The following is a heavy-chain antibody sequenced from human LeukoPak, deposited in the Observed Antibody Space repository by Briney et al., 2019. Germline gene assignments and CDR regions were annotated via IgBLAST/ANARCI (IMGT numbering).Heavy chain of an antibody. V-gene: IGHV4-39*01. Sequence: SETLSLTCTVSGGSISSYYWSWIRQPPGKGLEWIGSIYYSGSTYYNPSLKSRVTISVDTSKNQFSLKLSSVTAADTAVYYCARLPRDGYNLYYFGYWGQGTLVTVSS. CDR2: IYYSGST. CDR3: ARLPRDGYNLYYFGY. CDR1: GGSISSYY. D-gene: IGHD5-24*01. J-gene: IGHJ4*02.